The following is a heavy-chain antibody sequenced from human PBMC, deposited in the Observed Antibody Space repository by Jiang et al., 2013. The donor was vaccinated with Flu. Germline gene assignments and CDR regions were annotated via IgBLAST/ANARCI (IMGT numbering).Heavy chain of an antibody. D-gene: IGHD3-10*01. CDR1: GYTFTKYS. CDR2: INAGDGDT. V-gene: IGHV1-3*01. CDR3: ARYYSNSPGWFDP. J-gene: IGHJ5*02. Sequence: AEVKKPGASVKVSCKASGYTFTKYSLHWVRQAPGQRFEWMGWINAGDGDTRYSPKFQDRVTVTIDTSASTAYMELSSLRPEDTAVYYCARYYSNSPGWFDPWGQGTLVTVSS.